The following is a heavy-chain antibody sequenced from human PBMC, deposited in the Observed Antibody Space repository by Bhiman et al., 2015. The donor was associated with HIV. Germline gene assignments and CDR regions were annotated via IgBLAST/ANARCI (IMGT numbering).Heavy chain of an antibody. CDR2: IGTAGDT. Sequence: EVQLVESGGDLVQPGESVRLSCVASEFTFSTYDMHWVRQGAGKSLEWVAAIGTAGDTFYSGSVKGRFTISREDAKNSLYLQMNSLRVGDTAVYYCARGGPTYYFFVALIPPGYVDYWAEERLVTVSS. D-gene: IGHD3-10*01. V-gene: IGHV3-13*01. CDR1: EFTFSTYD. J-gene: IGHJ4*02. CDR3: ARGGPTYYFFVALIPPGYVDY.